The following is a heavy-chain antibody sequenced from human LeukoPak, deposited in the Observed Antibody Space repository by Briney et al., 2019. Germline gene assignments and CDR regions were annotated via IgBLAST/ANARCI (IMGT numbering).Heavy chain of an antibody. CDR1: GGTFSSYA. Sequence: GASVKVSCKASGGTFSSYAISWVRQAPGQGLEWMGGIIPIFGTANYAQKFQGRVTITADESTSTAHMELSSLRSEDTAVYYCARSTYSSGWYDKRFDYWGQGTLVTVSS. CDR3: ARSTYSSGWYDKRFDY. J-gene: IGHJ4*02. D-gene: IGHD6-19*01. CDR2: IIPIFGTA. V-gene: IGHV1-69*13.